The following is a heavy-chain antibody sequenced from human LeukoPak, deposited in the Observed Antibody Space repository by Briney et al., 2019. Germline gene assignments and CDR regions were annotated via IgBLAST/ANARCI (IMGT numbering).Heavy chain of an antibody. CDR1: GGSIRSYS. Sequence: SETLSLTCTVSGGSIRSYSWSWIRQSPGKGLEWIGSISYSGSTDYNPSLNNRVTISVDRSKNNFSLRLTSVSAADTAVYYCARYSSSWFLTDYYYYMDIWGRGTTVTVSS. V-gene: IGHV4-59*08. D-gene: IGHD6-13*01. CDR3: ARYSSSWFLTDYYYYMDI. J-gene: IGHJ6*03. CDR2: ISYSGST.